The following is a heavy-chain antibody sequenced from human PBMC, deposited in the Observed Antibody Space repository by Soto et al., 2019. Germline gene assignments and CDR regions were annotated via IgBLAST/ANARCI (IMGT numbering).Heavy chain of an antibody. CDR2: IYYSGTT. CDR3: ARRALPQCINGVCYKDGFWDY. D-gene: IGHD2-8*01. Sequence: PSETLSLTGTVSGGSCSSGGYYWSWILQHPGTGLEWIGYIYYSGTTYFNPSLKSRASISLDTSKNEFSLKLTSVTAADTAVYYCARRALPQCINGVCYKDGFWDYWGQGALVTVSS. CDR1: GGSCSSGGYY. J-gene: IGHJ4*02. V-gene: IGHV4-31*03.